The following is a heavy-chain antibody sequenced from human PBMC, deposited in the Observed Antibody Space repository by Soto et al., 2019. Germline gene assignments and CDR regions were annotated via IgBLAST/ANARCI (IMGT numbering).Heavy chain of an antibody. D-gene: IGHD3-3*01. J-gene: IGHJ3*01. CDR1: GFNFRNYA. Sequence: GGSLRLSCAASGFNFRNYAMSWARQAPGRGLEWVSAMTGAGDATYHADSVKGRFTISRDNSKNTLYLQMNSLRAEDTAVYYCAKDEEVSIFGVVAPNPFDFWGQGTVVSVSS. CDR3: AKDEEVSIFGVVAPNPFDF. V-gene: IGHV3-23*01. CDR2: MTGAGDAT.